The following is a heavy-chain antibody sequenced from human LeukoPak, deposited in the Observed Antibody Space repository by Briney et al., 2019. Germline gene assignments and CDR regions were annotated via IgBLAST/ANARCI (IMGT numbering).Heavy chain of an antibody. D-gene: IGHD5-12*01. CDR1: GGSISNYY. J-gene: IGHJ5*02. V-gene: IGHV4-59*01. CDR2: IYYSGST. Sequence: SETLSLTCTVSGGSISNYYWSWIRQPPGKGLEWIGYIYYSGSTNYNPSLKSRVTISVDTSKNQFSLKLSSVTAADTAVYYCAPWATDSGSWSWFDPFGQGTQVTVSS. CDR3: APWATDSGSWSWFDP.